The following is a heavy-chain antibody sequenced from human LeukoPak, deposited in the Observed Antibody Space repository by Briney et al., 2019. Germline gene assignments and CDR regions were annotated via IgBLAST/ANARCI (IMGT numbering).Heavy chain of an antibody. CDR3: ASRKSSSWYYFDY. V-gene: IGHV4-39*01. CDR1: GGSISSSSYN. D-gene: IGHD6-13*01. J-gene: IGHJ4*02. CDR2: IDNIGST. Sequence: SETLSLTCTVSGGSISSSSYNWAWIRQPPGEGLEWIGNIDNIGSTYYNPSLQSRVTISVDTSKNQFSLKLSSVTAADTAVYYCASRKSSSWYYFDYWGQGTLVTVSS.